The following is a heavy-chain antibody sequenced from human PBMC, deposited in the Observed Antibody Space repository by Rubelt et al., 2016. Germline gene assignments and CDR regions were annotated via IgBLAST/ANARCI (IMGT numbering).Heavy chain of an antibody. CDR2: IYYSGST. Sequence: IYYSGSTYYNPSLKSRVTISVDTSKNQFSLKLSSVTAADTAVYYCARLLRPRGYDVWRGYFWGQGTLVTVSS. CDR3: ARLLRPRGYDVWRGYF. D-gene: IGHD3-3*01. J-gene: IGHJ4*02. V-gene: IGHV4-39*01.